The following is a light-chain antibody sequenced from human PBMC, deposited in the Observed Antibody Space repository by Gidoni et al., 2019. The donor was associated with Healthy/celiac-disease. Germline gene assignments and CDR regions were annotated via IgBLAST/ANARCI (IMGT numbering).Light chain of an antibody. V-gene: IGKV1-5*03. Sequence: DSQMTQSPSTLSASVGDRVTITCRASQSISSWLDWYQQKPGKAPKLLIYTASSFESGVPSRFSGSGSGTEFTLTISSLQPDDFATYYCQQYNSYPWTFGQGTKVDIK. CDR3: QQYNSYPWT. CDR1: QSISSW. J-gene: IGKJ1*01. CDR2: TAS.